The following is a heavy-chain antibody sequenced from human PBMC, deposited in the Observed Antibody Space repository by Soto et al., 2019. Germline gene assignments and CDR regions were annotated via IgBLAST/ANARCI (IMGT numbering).Heavy chain of an antibody. CDR1: GFTFDRHA. J-gene: IGHJ4*02. CDR3: ARGGAVGTSEYFFDF. D-gene: IGHD6-19*01. V-gene: IGHV3-30*03. CDR2: ISFDGGNK. Sequence: QVRLVESGGGVAQPGRSLTLSCAASGFTFDRHAMHWLRQPPGKGLEWLAAISFDGGNKYYPESVWGRYPVYRDNSANTLSLEMTSLTADDTALYYCARGGAVGTSEYFFDFWGQGALVTVSS.